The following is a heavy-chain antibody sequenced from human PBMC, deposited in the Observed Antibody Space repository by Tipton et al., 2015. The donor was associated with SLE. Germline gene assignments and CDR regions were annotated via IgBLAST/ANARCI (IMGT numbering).Heavy chain of an antibody. V-gene: IGHV4-34*01. CDR2: INHSGST. CDR1: GGSFSGYY. D-gene: IGHD6-19*01. Sequence: TLSLTCAVYGGSFSGYYWSWIRQPPGKGLEWIGEINHSGSTNYSPSLKSRVTISVDTSKNQFSLKLSSVTAADTAVYYCARGLAVAGRHFDYWGQGTLVTGSS. J-gene: IGHJ4*02. CDR3: ARGLAVAGRHFDY.